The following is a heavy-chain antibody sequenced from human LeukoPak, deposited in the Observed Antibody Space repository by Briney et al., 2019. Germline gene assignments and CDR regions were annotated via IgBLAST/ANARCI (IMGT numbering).Heavy chain of an antibody. D-gene: IGHD3-10*01. CDR3: ARGKVLLWFGESLDY. Sequence: KTGGSLRLSCAASGFTFSSYSMNWVRQVPGKGLEWVSSISSSSSYIYYADSVKGRFTISRDNAKNSLYLQMNSLRAEDTAVYYCARGKVLLWFGESLDYWGQGTLVTVSS. J-gene: IGHJ4*02. V-gene: IGHV3-21*01. CDR1: GFTFSSYS. CDR2: ISSSSSYI.